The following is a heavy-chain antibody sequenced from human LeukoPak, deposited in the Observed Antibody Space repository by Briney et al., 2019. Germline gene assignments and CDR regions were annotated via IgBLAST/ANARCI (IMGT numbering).Heavy chain of an antibody. D-gene: IGHD6-19*01. CDR2: ISGSAYST. Sequence: QPGGSLRLSCAASGFTVSSNYMSWVRQAPGKGLEWVSAISGSAYSTYYADSVKGHFTISRDNSKNTLYLQMNSLRAEDTAVYYCAKETVAAPPIDYWGQGTLVTVSS. V-gene: IGHV3-23*01. CDR3: AKETVAAPPIDY. CDR1: GFTVSSNY. J-gene: IGHJ4*02.